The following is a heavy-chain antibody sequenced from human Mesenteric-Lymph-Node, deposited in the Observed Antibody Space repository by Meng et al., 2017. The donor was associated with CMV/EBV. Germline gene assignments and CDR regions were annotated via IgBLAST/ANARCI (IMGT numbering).Heavy chain of an antibody. CDR1: GSTFTSYY. CDR3: ARDTVWG. D-gene: IGHD3-16*01. J-gene: IGHJ4*02. CDR2: INHSGGST. Sequence: SGKVPCKAYGSTFTSYYMNWERQAPGHGIEWMGIINHSGGSTSYAQKFQGRVTMTRDTSTSRVYMELSSLRSEDTAVYYCARDTVWGWGQGTLVTVSS. V-gene: IGHV1-46*01.